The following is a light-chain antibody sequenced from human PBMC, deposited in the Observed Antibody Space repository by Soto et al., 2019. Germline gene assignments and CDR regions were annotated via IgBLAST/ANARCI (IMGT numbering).Light chain of an antibody. CDR3: CSYTTSSTLL. Sequence: QSALTQPASVSGSPGQSITISCTGTSSDVAGYHYVSWYQQHPGKAPKLIIYEVASRPSGISGRFSGSKSGNAACLTISGLQTEDEADYYCCSYTTSSTLLFGGGTKLTVL. CDR1: SSDVAGYHY. CDR2: EVA. V-gene: IGLV2-14*01. J-gene: IGLJ2*01.